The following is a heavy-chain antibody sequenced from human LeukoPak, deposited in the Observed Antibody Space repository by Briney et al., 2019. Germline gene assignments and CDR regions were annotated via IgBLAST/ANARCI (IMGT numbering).Heavy chain of an antibody. V-gene: IGHV1-24*01. Sequence: ASVKVSCKVSGYTLTELSMHWVRQAPGKGLEWMGGFDPEDGETIYAQKFQGRVTMTEDTSTDTAYMELSSLRSEDTAVYYCATDMITFGGVIVRNAFDIWGQGTMVTVSS. D-gene: IGHD3-16*02. J-gene: IGHJ3*02. CDR3: ATDMITFGGVIVRNAFDI. CDR1: GYTLTELS. CDR2: FDPEDGET.